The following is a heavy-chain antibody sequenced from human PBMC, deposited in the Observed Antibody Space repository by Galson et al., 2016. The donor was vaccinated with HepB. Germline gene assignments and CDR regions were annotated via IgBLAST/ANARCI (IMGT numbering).Heavy chain of an antibody. Sequence: SVKVSCKASGGTFRNFRIDWVRQAPGQGLEWMGGIIPVSRTPNYAQKFQVRVTITADESTSSSYMEVIGLKSEDTAVYYCARGGPSNQALLFPEPLRTWGQGTLVTVSS. CDR3: ARGGPSNQALLFPEPLRT. V-gene: IGHV1-69*13. CDR1: GGTFRNFR. CDR2: IIPVSRTP. J-gene: IGHJ4*02. D-gene: IGHD2-21*02.